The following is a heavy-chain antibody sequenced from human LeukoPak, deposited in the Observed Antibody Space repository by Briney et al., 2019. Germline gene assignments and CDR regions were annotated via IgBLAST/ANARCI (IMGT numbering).Heavy chain of an antibody. CDR3: ANGLVTGTWPFEY. J-gene: IGHJ4*02. CDR2: ISYDGSKI. V-gene: IGHV3-30*18. Sequence: GGPLRLSGAASGFTFSSSGMHWVRQAPGKGLAWVAGISYDGSKIYYADSVRGRFTISRDNSKNTLYLQIDSLTVEDTAVYYCANGLVTGTWPFEYWGQGTLVTVSS. CDR1: GFTFSSSG. D-gene: IGHD2-21*02.